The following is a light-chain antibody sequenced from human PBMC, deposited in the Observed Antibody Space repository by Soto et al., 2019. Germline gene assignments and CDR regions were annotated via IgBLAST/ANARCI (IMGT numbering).Light chain of an antibody. CDR3: QQSYSTPYN. J-gene: IGKJ2*01. V-gene: IGKV1-39*01. Sequence: DILMTQSPSSLSAAVGDRVTITCRASQSISSYLNWYQQKPGKAPKLLIYAASSLQSGVPSRFSGGGSGTDFTLTISSLQPEDFATYYCQQSYSTPYNFGQGTKLEIK. CDR2: AAS. CDR1: QSISSY.